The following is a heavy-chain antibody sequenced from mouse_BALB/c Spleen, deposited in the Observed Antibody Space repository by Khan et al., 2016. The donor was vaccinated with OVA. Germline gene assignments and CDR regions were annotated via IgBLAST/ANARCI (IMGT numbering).Heavy chain of an antibody. Sequence: EVQLVESGGDLVKPGGSLKLSCAASGFTFSTFGMSWVRQTPDKRLEWVATISTGGSYTYYPDIVKGRFIISRDNAKNTLDLQMSSLKSEDTAMYYCTRLAYYYDSEGFDYWGQGTLVTVSA. CDR1: GFTFSTFG. V-gene: IGHV5-6*01. CDR2: ISTGGSYT. J-gene: IGHJ3*01. D-gene: IGHD1-1*01. CDR3: TRLAYYYDSEGFDY.